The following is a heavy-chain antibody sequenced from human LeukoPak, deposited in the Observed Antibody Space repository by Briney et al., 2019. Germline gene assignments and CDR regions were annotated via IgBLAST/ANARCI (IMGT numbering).Heavy chain of an antibody. J-gene: IGHJ4*02. Sequence: PGGSLRLSCAASGFTFSTYAMSWVRQAPGKGLEWDSGISGSGGSSYYADSVKGRFTISRDNSQNTLYLQMNSLRAEDTAVYYCARGAGQDYYDSSGSILRGFDYWGQGILVTVSS. CDR2: ISGSGGSS. CDR1: GFTFSTYA. V-gene: IGHV3-23*01. D-gene: IGHD3-22*01. CDR3: ARGAGQDYYDSSGSILRGFDY.